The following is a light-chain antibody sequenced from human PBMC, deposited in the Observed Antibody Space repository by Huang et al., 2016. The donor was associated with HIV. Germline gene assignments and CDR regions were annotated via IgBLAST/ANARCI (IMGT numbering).Light chain of an antibody. V-gene: IGKV2-29*02. Sequence: IVMTQTPLSLSVTPGQPASISCISSQSLLHSDRKTYLFWYLQRPGQSPRLLIYEGSSRFSVVPDRFSASGSGTHFTLKISRVEAEDVGVYYCMQGKHLPYTFGQGTKLEIK. CDR3: MQGKHLPYT. CDR1: QSLLHSDRKTY. J-gene: IGKJ2*01. CDR2: EGS.